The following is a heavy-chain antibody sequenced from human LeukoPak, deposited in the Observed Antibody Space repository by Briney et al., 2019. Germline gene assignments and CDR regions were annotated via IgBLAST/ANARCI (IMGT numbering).Heavy chain of an antibody. J-gene: IGHJ4*02. CDR3: ARDIAVAGTFDY. V-gene: IGHV3-30-3*01. CDR2: ISYDGSNK. D-gene: IGHD1-1*01. CDR1: GFTFSSYA. Sequence: GGSLRLSCAASGFTFSSYAMHWVRQAPGKGLEWVAVISYDGSNKYYADSVKGRFTISRDNPKNTLYLQMNSLRAEDTAVYYCARDIAVAGTFDYWGQGTLVTVSS.